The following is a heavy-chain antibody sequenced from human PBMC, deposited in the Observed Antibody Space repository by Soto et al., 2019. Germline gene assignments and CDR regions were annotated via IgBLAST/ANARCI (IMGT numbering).Heavy chain of an antibody. CDR3: ERGAMKGFSSGSELDH. D-gene: IGHD6-19*01. CDR1: ACFVPTGSNY. Sequence: PSETLSLTCTVSACFVPTGSNYWSWIRQSPGKEPEWLGYIFYSGRPNYSAALRSRITISVDTSKNQFSLTLRSVTAADAAVYYCERGAMKGFSSGSELDHWGRGYLVTVSS. J-gene: IGHJ4*02. V-gene: IGHV4-61*01. CDR2: IFYSGRP.